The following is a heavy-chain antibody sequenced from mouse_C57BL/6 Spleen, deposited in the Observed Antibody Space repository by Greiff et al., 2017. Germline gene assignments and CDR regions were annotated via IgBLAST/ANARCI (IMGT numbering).Heavy chain of an antibody. CDR1: GYTFTSYW. V-gene: IGHV1-64*01. CDR2: IHPNSGST. D-gene: IGHD4-1*01. CDR3: ARRTGYAMDD. J-gene: IGHJ4*01. Sequence: QVQLQQPGAELVKPGASVKLSCKASGYTFTSYWMHWVKQRPGQGLEWIGMIHPNSGSTNYNEKFKSKATLTVDKSSSTAYMQLSSLTSKDSAVYYCARRTGYAMDDWGQGTSVTVSS.